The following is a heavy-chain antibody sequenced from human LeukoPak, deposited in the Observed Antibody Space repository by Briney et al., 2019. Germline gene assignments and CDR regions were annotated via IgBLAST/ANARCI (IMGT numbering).Heavy chain of an antibody. V-gene: IGHV3-30-3*01. CDR1: GFTFSSYA. CDR2: ISYDGSNK. CDR3: AKDQGVAGRFDCFDY. J-gene: IGHJ4*02. D-gene: IGHD6-19*01. Sequence: GRSLRLSCAASGFTFSSYAMHWVRQAPGKGLEWVAVISYDGSNKYYADSVKGRFTISRDNSKNTLYLQMNSLRAEDTAVYCCAKDQGVAGRFDCFDYWGQGTLVTVSS.